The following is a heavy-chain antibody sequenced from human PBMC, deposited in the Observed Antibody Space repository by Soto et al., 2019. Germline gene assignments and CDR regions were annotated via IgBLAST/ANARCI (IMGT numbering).Heavy chain of an antibody. V-gene: IGHV1-69*01. Sequence: QVQLVQSGAEVKKPGSSVKVSCKASGGTFSSYAISWVRQAPGQGLEWMGGIIPIFGTANYAQKFQGRVTITADESTSTADMELSSLRSEDTAVYYCARDQAPYYYGSGSDYYYYGMDVWGQGTTVTVSS. D-gene: IGHD3-10*01. CDR2: IIPIFGTA. CDR1: GGTFSSYA. CDR3: ARDQAPYYYGSGSDYYYYGMDV. J-gene: IGHJ6*02.